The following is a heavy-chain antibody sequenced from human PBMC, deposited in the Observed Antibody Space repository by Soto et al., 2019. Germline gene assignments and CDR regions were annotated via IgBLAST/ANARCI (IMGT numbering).Heavy chain of an antibody. Sequence: QLQLQESGPGLVKPSETLSLTCTVSGGSISSSSYFWGWIRQSPGKGLEWIGSMDYSGSTFYNPSLKSRVTISVDTSKNQFSLKLSSVTAADTVVFYCTRHSATVIMRDTGFDYWGQGTLVTVSS. CDR2: MDYSGST. CDR1: GGSISSSSYF. J-gene: IGHJ4*02. D-gene: IGHD4-17*01. V-gene: IGHV4-39*01. CDR3: TRHSATVIMRDTGFDY.